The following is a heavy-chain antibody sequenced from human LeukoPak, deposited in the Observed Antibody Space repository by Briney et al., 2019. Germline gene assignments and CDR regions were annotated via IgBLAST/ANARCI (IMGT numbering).Heavy chain of an antibody. D-gene: IGHD3-22*01. V-gene: IGHV1-2*02. CDR2: INPNSGGT. Sequence: GASVKVSCKAPGYTFNGHYMHWVRQAPGQGLEWMGWINPNSGGTNYAQKFQGRVTMTRDTSISTAYMELSRLRSDDSAVYYCASLNLPDSSGYYDDWGQGTLVTVSS. J-gene: IGHJ4*02. CDR1: GYTFNGHY. CDR3: ASLNLPDSSGYYDD.